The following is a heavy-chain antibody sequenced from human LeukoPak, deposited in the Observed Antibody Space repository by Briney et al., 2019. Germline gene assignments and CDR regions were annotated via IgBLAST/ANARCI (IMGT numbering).Heavy chain of an antibody. D-gene: IGHD3-16*02. V-gene: IGHV4-34*01. CDR2: INHSGST. J-gene: IGHJ5*02. CDR1: GGSFSGYY. Sequence: SETLSLTCAVYGGSFSGYYWSWIRQPPGKGLEWIGEINHSGSTNYNPSLKSRVTISVDTSKNQFSLKLSSVTAADTAVYYCAXGLIMITFGGVIVLDGFDXWGQXTLVTV. CDR3: AXGLIMITFGGVIVLDGFDX.